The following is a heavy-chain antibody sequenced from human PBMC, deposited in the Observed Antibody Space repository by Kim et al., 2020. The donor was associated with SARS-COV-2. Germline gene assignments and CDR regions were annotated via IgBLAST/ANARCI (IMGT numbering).Heavy chain of an antibody. CDR3: ASYRGYSYGGGMDV. CDR2: IIPIFGTA. D-gene: IGHD5-18*01. V-gene: IGHV1-69*13. J-gene: IGHJ6*02. CDR1: GGTFTSYA. Sequence: SVKVSCKASGGTFTSYAISWVRQAPGQGLEWMGGIIPIFGTANYAQKFQGRVTITADESTSTAYMELSSLRSEDTAVYYCASYRGYSYGGGMDVWGQGTTVTVSS.